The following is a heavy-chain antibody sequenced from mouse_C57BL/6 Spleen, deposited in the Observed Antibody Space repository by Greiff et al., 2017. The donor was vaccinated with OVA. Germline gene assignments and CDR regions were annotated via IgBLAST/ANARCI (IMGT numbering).Heavy chain of an antibody. D-gene: IGHD3-2*02. J-gene: IGHJ4*01. CDR3: ASDSSGDYYAMDY. CDR1: GFTFSDYG. V-gene: IGHV5-17*01. Sequence: DVKLVESGGGLVKPGGSLKLSCAASGFTFSDYGMHWVRQAPEKGLEWVAYISSGSSTIYYADTVKGRFTISRDNAKNTLFRQMTSLRSEDTAMYYCASDSSGDYYAMDYWGQGTSVTVSS. CDR2: ISSGSSTI.